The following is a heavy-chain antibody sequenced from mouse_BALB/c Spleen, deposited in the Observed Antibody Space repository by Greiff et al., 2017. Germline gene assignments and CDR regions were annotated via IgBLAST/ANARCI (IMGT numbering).Heavy chain of an antibody. D-gene: IGHD2-4*01. V-gene: IGHV5-17*02. CDR3: ARDDYDPYYYAMDY. CDR2: ISSGSSTI. J-gene: IGHJ4*01. Sequence: EVKLVESGGGLVQPGGSRKLSCAASGFTFSSFGMHWVRQAPEKGLEWVAYISSGSSTINYADTVKGRFTISRDNPKNTLFLQMTSLRSEDTAMYYCARDDYDPYYYAMDYWGQGTSVTVSS. CDR1: GFTFSSFG.